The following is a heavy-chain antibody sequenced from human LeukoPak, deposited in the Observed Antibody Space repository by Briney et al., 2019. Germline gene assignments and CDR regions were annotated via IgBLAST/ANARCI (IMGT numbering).Heavy chain of an antibody. J-gene: IGHJ4*02. D-gene: IGHD6-6*01. CDR3: ARVAVEYSSSYYFDY. V-gene: IGHV1-46*01. CDR2: INPSGGST. CDR1: GYTFTSYY. Sequence: GASVKVSCKASGYTFTSYYMHWVRQAPGQGLEWMGIINPSGGSTSYAQKFQGRVTMTRDTSTSTVYMELSSLRSEDTAVYHCARVAVEYSSSYYFDYWGQGTLVTVSS.